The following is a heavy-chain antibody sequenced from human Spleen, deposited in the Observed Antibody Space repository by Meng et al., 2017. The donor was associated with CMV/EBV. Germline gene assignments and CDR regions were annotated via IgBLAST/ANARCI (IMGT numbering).Heavy chain of an antibody. CDR3: ARGPSVTVGGVIIWPLED. CDR1: TFSSSS. V-gene: IGHV1-69*05. D-gene: IGHD3-16*02. Sequence: TFSSSSLMWVLPAPGQGLEWMGGITPAFETADYAQKYRDRVTITTDESATTAYMEMSGLGAEDTAVYFCARGPSVTVGGVIIWPLEDWGQGTLVTVSS. J-gene: IGHJ4*02. CDR2: ITPAFETA.